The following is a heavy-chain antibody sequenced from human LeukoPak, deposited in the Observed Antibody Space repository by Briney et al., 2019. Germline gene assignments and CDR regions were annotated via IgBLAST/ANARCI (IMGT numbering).Heavy chain of an antibody. V-gene: IGHV4-59*12. D-gene: IGHD4-17*01. Sequence: SETLSLTCTVSGGSISSYYWSWIRQPPGKGLEWIGYIYYSGSTNYNPSLKSRVTISVDTSKNQFSLKLSSVTAADTAVYYCAREFGLRMTTVTPDAFDIWGQGTMVTVSS. CDR2: IYYSGST. J-gene: IGHJ3*02. CDR1: GGSISSYY. CDR3: AREFGLRMTTVTPDAFDI.